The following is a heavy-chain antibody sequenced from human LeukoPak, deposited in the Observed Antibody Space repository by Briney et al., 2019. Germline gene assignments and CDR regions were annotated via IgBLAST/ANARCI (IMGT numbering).Heavy chain of an antibody. CDR3: ARDRPHITGTPGAFDI. J-gene: IGHJ3*02. CDR1: GGSISSYY. Sequence: KSSETLSLTCTVSGGSISSYYWSWIRQPPGKGLEWIGYIYYSGSTNYNPSLKSRVTISVDTSKNQFSLKLSSATAADTAVYYCARDRPHITGTPGAFDIWGQGTMVTASS. V-gene: IGHV4-59*01. D-gene: IGHD1-20*01. CDR2: IYYSGST.